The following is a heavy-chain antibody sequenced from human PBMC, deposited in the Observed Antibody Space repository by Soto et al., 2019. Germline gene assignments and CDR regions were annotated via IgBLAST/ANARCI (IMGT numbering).Heavy chain of an antibody. J-gene: IGHJ6*03. CDR3: ARVEELRTYYYGSGSFGGNYYYYYYMDV. D-gene: IGHD3-10*01. CDR1: GFTFSSYG. Sequence: GGSLRLSCAASGFTFSSYGMHWVRQAPGKGLEWVAVIWYDGSNKYYADSVKGRFTISRDNSKNTLYLQMNSLRAEDTAVYYCARVEELRTYYYGSGSFGGNYYYYYYMDVWGKGTTVTVSS. CDR2: IWYDGSNK. V-gene: IGHV3-33*01.